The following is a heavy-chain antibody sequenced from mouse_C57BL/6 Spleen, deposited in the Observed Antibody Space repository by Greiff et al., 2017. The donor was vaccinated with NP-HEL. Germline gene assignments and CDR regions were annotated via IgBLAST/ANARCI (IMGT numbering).Heavy chain of an antibody. CDR3: ARSGKDYAMDY. CDR2: IDPSASYT. CDR1: GYTFTSYW. D-gene: IGHD4-1*01. J-gene: IGHJ4*01. Sequence: VQLQQPGAELVMPGASVKLSCKASGYTFTSYWMHWVKQRPGQGLEWIGEIDPSASYTNYNQKFKGKATLTVDKSSSTAYMQLSSLTSEDTAVYYCARSGKDYAMDYWGQGTSVTVSS. V-gene: IGHV1-69*01.